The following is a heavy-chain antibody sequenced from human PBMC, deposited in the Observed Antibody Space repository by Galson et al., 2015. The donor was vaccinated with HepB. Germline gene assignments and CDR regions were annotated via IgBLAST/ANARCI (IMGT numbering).Heavy chain of an antibody. CDR1: GFTFSSST. D-gene: IGHD1-14*01. V-gene: IGHV3-23*01. Sequence: SLRLSCAATGFTFSSSTMSWVRQAPGKGLEWVSGIRGSGGSTYYADSVKGRFTISRDNYKNTLYMQMNSLTAEDTAVYYCASGPDAPFDYWGQGIPVTVSS. J-gene: IGHJ4*02. CDR3: ASGPDAPFDY. CDR2: IRGSGGST.